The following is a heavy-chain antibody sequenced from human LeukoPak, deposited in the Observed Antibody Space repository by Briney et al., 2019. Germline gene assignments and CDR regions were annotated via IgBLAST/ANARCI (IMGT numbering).Heavy chain of an antibody. V-gene: IGHV3-21*01. CDR2: ISSSSSYI. CDR1: GFTFSSYS. J-gene: IGHJ4*02. D-gene: IGHD3-22*01. CDR3: ARDKRASSGYYYGVRSPFDY. Sequence: GGSLRLSCAASGFTFSSYSMNWVRQAPGKGLEWVSSISSSSSYIYYADSVKGRFTISRDNAKNSLYLQMNSLRAEDTAVYYCARDKRASSGYYYGVRSPFDYWGQGTLVTVSS.